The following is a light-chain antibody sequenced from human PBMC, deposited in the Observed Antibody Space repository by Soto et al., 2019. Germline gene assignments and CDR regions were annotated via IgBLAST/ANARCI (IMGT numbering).Light chain of an antibody. Sequence: IQMTQSPSSLSASIGDSVTITCRASQGIGVRLAWFQQKPGKAPQYLIQSASTLQSGVPSRFSGSGSGTEFILTINSLQPEDVAIYYCLQVNSFPRTFGQGTKV. CDR2: SAS. J-gene: IGKJ1*01. V-gene: IGKV1-12*01. CDR1: QGIGVR. CDR3: LQVNSFPRT.